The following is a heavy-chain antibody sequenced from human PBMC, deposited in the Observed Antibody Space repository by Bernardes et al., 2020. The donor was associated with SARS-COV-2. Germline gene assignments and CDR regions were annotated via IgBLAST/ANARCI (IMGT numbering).Heavy chain of an antibody. CDR1: GGSISSYY. CDR2: IYTSGST. J-gene: IGHJ6*02. Sequence: SETLSLTCTVSGGSISSYYWSWIRQPAGKGLEWIGRIYTSGSTNYNPSLKSRVTMSVDTSKNQFSLKLSSVTAADTAVYYCARDRTGVATMNLYYYYGMDVWGQGTTVTVSS. V-gene: IGHV4-4*07. CDR3: ARDRTGVATMNLYYYYGMDV. D-gene: IGHD5-12*01.